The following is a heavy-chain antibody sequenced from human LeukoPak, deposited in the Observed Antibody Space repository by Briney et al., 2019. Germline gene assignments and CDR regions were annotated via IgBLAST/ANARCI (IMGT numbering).Heavy chain of an antibody. V-gene: IGHV3-21*01. Sequence: PGGTLRLSCAASGFSFSTYSMTWVRQAPGKGLEWGSILSRPSESTFYSDAVKGRFTISRDNAKNSQYLQMPGLRADDTAVYYCARDRLGAAHDAFDVWGQGTMVTVSS. CDR3: ARDRLGAAHDAFDV. D-gene: IGHD1-26*01. CDR1: GFSFSTYS. CDR2: LSRPSEST. J-gene: IGHJ3*01.